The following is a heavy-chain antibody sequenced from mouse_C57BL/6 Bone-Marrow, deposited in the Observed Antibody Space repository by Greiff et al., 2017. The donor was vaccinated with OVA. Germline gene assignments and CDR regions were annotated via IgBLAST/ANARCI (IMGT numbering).Heavy chain of an antibody. J-gene: IGHJ3*01. CDR2: IHPNSGST. Sequence: QVQLKQPGAELVKPGASVKLSCKASGYTFTSYWMHWVKQRPGQGLEWIGMIHPNSGSTNYNEKFKSKATLTVDKSSSTAYMQLSSLTSEDSAVYYCASPFYYDYDGFAYWGQGTLVTVSA. V-gene: IGHV1-64*01. CDR1: GYTFTSYW. CDR3: ASPFYYDYDGFAY. D-gene: IGHD2-4*01.